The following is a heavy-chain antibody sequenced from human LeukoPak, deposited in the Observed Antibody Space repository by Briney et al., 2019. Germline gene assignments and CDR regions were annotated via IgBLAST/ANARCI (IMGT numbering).Heavy chain of an antibody. CDR1: GFTFSSYG. Sequence: GGSLRLSCEASGFTFSSYGMHWVRQAPGKGLEWVAVISYDGSNKYYADSVKGRFTISRDNSKNTLYLQMNSLRAEDTAVYYCAKKAVAGSFDFWGQGTLVTVSS. CDR3: AKKAVAGSFDF. CDR2: ISYDGSNK. D-gene: IGHD6-19*01. V-gene: IGHV3-30*18. J-gene: IGHJ4*02.